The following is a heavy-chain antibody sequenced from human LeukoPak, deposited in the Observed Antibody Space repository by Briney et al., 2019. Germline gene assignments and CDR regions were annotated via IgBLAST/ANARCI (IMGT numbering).Heavy chain of an antibody. D-gene: IGHD2-2*01. CDR3: ARTIGYCSTTRCSPFDF. CDR2: VNPNSGGT. Sequence: ASVKVSCKASGYTFTGYYMHWVRQAPGQGLEWMGWVNPNSGGTNYAQKFQGRVTMTRDMSISTAYMELSRLRSDDTAVYYCARTIGYCSTTRCSPFDFWGQGTLVAVSS. CDR1: GYTFTGYY. J-gene: IGHJ5*01. V-gene: IGHV1-2*02.